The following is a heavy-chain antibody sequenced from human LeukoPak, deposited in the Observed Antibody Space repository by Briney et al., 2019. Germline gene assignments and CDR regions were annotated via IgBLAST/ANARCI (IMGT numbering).Heavy chain of an antibody. J-gene: IGHJ5*02. CDR3: ARSKGGSGSNWFDP. CDR2: IYHSGST. CDR1: GGSISSSNW. V-gene: IGHV4-4*02. Sequence: PSETLSLTCAVSGGSISSSNWWSWVRQPPGKGLEWIGEIYHSGSTNYNPSLKSRVTIPVDKSKNQFSLKLSSVTAADTAVYYCARSKGGSGSNWFDPWGQGTLVTVSS. D-gene: IGHD6-19*01.